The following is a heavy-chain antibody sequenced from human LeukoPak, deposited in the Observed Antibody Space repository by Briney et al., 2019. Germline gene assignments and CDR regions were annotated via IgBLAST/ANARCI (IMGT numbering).Heavy chain of an antibody. CDR1: GFTLSSYW. Sequence: GGSLRLSCAASGFTLSSYWMSWVRQAPGKGLEWVANIKQDGSEKYYVDSVKGRFTISRDNAKNSLYLQMNGLRVEDTAVYYCARIRFGESYAPKSYYYYYMDVWGIGTTVTISS. J-gene: IGHJ6*03. D-gene: IGHD3-10*01. V-gene: IGHV3-7*01. CDR3: ARIRFGESYAPKSYYYYYMDV. CDR2: IKQDGSEK.